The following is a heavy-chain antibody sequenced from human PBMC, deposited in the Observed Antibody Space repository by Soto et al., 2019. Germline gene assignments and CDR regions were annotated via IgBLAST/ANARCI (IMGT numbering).Heavy chain of an antibody. CDR2: VYHAGNT. Sequence: SETLSLTCAVSGGSISSYNWWSWVRQPPGKGLEWIGEVYHAGNTNYSPPLKSRVTTSLDKSKNHFSLNLSSVTAADTAVYYCARHGGGYYFDYWGQG. J-gene: IGHJ4*02. D-gene: IGHD5-12*01. CDR3: ARHGGGYYFDY. V-gene: IGHV4-4*02. CDR1: GGSISSYNW.